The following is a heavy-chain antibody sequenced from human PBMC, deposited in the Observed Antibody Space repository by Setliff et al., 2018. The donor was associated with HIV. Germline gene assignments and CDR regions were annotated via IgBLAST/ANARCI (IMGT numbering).Heavy chain of an antibody. CDR2: INPNSGGT. D-gene: IGHD2-8*01. J-gene: IGHJ4*02. CDR1: GYTFSRYA. V-gene: IGHV1-69*13. Sequence: SVKVSCKTSGYTFSRYAISWVRQAPGQGLEWMGRINPNSGGTNYAQKFQGRVTITADESTSIAYMELSSLRSDDTAVYYCAKEAVAATDGEWYFFDSWGQGTLVTVSS. CDR3: AKEAVAATDGEWYFFDS.